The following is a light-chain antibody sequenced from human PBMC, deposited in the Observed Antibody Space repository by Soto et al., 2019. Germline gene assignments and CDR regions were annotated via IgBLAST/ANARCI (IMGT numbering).Light chain of an antibody. V-gene: IGKV3-20*01. J-gene: IGKJ1*01. CDR2: NAY. CDR3: QQYDGSPRT. Sequence: IVLTQSPGTLSVSPGEVATLSCRASQSLNSNSLAWYQQKPGQAPRLLIYNAYNRGSGIPDRFSGSGSGTDFTLTISRLEPEDFVVYHCQQYDGSPRTFGQGTKVEVK. CDR1: QSLNSNS.